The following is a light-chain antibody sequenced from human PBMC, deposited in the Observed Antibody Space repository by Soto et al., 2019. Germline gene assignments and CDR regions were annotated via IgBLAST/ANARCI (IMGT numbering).Light chain of an antibody. CDR1: SSDVGSYNL. CDR3: CSYTTSSTRV. Sequence: QSALTQPASVSGSPGQSITISCTGTSSDVGSYNLVSWYQQHPGKAPKLMICEGSKRPSGVSDRFSGSKSGNTASLTISGLQAEDEADYYCCSYTTSSTRVFGTGTKLTVL. CDR2: EGS. J-gene: IGLJ1*01. V-gene: IGLV2-14*02.